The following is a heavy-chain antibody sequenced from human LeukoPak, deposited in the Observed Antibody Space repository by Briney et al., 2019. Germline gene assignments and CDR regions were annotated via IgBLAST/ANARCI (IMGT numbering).Heavy chain of an antibody. J-gene: IGHJ5*02. CDR2: IIPIFGTA. D-gene: IGHD5-12*01. V-gene: IGHV1-69*05. CDR3: ARIGRTHDHDYDNWFDP. Sequence: SVKVSCKASGGTFSSHAISWVRQAPGQGLEWMGGIIPIFGTANYAQKFQGRVTITTDESTSTAYMELSSLRSEDTAVYYCARIGRTHDHDYDNWFDPWGQGTLVTVSS. CDR1: GGTFSSHA.